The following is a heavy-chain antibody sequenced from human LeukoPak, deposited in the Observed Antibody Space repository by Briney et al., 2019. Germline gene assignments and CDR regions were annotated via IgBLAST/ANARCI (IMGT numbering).Heavy chain of an antibody. V-gene: IGHV3-74*01. CDR1: GFTLNGYW. CDR3: TRVQAGRSGLMDV. Sequence: GGSLRLSCAASGFTLNGYWMHWVRQAPGEGLVWVSRIDPDGGTTNYAESVKGRFTTSRDNAKNTVYLQMNSLRAEDTALYYCTRVQAGRSGLMDVWGRGTTVTVSS. D-gene: IGHD2-8*02. J-gene: IGHJ6*02. CDR2: IDPDGGTT.